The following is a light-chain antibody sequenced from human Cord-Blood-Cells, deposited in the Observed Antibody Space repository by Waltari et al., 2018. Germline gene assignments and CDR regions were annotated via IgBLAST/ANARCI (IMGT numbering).Light chain of an antibody. Sequence: QSALTQPASVPGSPGQSLTIPCTGTSSDDGGYNYVSWYQQHPGKAPKLMIYDVSNRPSGVSNRFSGSKSGNTASLTISGLQAEDEADYYCSSYTSSSSWVFGGGTKLTVL. CDR1: SSDDGGYNY. CDR3: SSYTSSSSWV. CDR2: DVS. V-gene: IGLV2-14*03. J-gene: IGLJ3*02.